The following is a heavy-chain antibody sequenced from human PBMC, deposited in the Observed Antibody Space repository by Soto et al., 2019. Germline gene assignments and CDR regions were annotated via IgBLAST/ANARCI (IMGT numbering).Heavy chain of an antibody. D-gene: IGHD1-1*01. CDR3: SLQREY. Sequence: WGSLRLSCAASGFTFSTYSMDWVRQAPGKGLEWVSTIRDSCDGSYFADSVKGRFTISRDNSRNTVYLQINRRRAEDTAVYYFSLQREYWGQGTMVNVSS. CDR2: IRDSCDGS. V-gene: IGHV3-23*01. CDR1: GFTFSTYS. J-gene: IGHJ1*01.